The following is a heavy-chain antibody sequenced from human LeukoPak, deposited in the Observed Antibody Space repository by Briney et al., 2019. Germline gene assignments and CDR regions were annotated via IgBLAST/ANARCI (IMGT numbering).Heavy chain of an antibody. V-gene: IGHV4-59*08. J-gene: IGHJ4*02. CDR2: IYYSGST. D-gene: IGHD3-22*01. CDR3: AARYYDSSGYPY. Sequence: PSETLSLTCTVSGGSISSYYWSWIRQPPGKGLEWIGYIYYSGSTNYNPSLKSRVTISVDTSKNQFSLKLSSVTAADTAVYYCAARYYDSSGYPYWGQGTLVTVSS. CDR1: GGSISSYY.